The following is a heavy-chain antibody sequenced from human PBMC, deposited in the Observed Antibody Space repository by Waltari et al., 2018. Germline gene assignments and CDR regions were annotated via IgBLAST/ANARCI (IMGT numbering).Heavy chain of an antibody. CDR3: ARDRNYDFWTGRYGMDV. V-gene: IGHV1-2*06. Sequence: QVQLVQSGTEVKKVGASVKVSCKASGYIFTGHFINWVRQAPGQGLEWVGRRNTRNGDTDYAQKFQGRVTMTSDTPITTVYMELSSLRSDDKAVYYCARDRNYDFWTGRYGMDVWGQGTTVTVSS. J-gene: IGHJ6*02. CDR2: RNTRNGDT. CDR1: GYIFTGHF. D-gene: IGHD3-3*01.